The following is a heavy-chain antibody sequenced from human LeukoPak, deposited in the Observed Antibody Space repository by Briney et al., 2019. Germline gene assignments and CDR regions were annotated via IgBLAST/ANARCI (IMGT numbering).Heavy chain of an antibody. J-gene: IGHJ6*03. CDR1: GYTFTSYG. D-gene: IGHD6-19*01. V-gene: IGHV1-18*01. Sequence: ASVKVSCKASGYTFTSYGISWVRQAPGQGLEWMGWISAYNGNTNYAQKFQGRVTITRNTSISTAYMELSSLRSEDTAVYYCARVVYSSGWCPYYYYYMDVWGKGTTVTVPS. CDR3: ARVVYSSGWCPYYYYYMDV. CDR2: ISAYNGNT.